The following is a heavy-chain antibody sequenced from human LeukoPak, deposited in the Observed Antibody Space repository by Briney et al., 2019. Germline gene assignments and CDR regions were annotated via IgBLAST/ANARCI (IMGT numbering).Heavy chain of an antibody. D-gene: IGHD3-22*01. CDR1: GFTFSDYS. CDR2: ANTVSSYI. Sequence: KPGGSLRLSCAAPGFTFSDYSMNWVRQAPGKGLEWVASANTVSSYIYYADSMRGRFTISRDNAKNSLFLQMNSLRAEDTAVYYCARLRRNSDRSDFFYYYDHWGQGTLVTVSS. J-gene: IGHJ4*02. CDR3: ARLRRNSDRSDFFYYYDH. V-gene: IGHV3-21*01.